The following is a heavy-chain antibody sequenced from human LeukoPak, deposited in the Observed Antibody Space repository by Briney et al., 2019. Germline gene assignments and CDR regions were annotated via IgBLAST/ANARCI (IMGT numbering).Heavy chain of an antibody. CDR3: ARDSTAFGVVHSSDY. Sequence: GGSLRLSCAASGFTFDDYGMSWVRQAPGKGLEWVSGTNWNGGSTGYADSVKGRFTISRDNAKNSLYLQMNSLRAEDTALYYCARDSTAFGVVHSSDYWGQGTLVTVSS. CDR2: TNWNGGST. V-gene: IGHV3-20*04. D-gene: IGHD3-3*01. CDR1: GFTFDDYG. J-gene: IGHJ4*02.